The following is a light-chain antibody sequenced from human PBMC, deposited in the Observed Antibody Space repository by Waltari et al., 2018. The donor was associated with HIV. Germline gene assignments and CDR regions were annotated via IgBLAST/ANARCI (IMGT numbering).Light chain of an antibody. CDR1: SNDVGPYDY. J-gene: IGLJ2*01. CDR2: EVY. Sequence: QSALTQPPTASGSPGQSVTISCSGTSNDVGPYDYVSWYQQHPDKAPRLIIYEVYKSPSGVPDRFSGSKSGNTASLTVSGLQAEDEADYYCTSYAGSDNLMLFGGGTKVTVL. CDR3: TSYAGSDNLML. V-gene: IGLV2-8*01.